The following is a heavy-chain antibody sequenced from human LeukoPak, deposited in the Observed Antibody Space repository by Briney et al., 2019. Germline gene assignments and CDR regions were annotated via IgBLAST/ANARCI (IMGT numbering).Heavy chain of an antibody. CDR2: INWNSGYI. Sequence: GRSLRLSCAASGFTFDDFAMHWVRQAPGKGLEWVSGINWNSGYIGYADSVKGRFTISRDNAKSSLYLQMNSLRTEDTALYYCAKDRGVGIYYFDYWGQGTLVTVSS. V-gene: IGHV3-9*01. CDR1: GFTFDDFA. J-gene: IGHJ4*02. CDR3: AKDRGVGIYYFDY. D-gene: IGHD1-26*01.